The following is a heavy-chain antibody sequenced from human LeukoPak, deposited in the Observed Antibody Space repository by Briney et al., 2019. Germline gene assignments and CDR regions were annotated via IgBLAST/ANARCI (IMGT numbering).Heavy chain of an antibody. V-gene: IGHV3-53*01. J-gene: IGHJ5*02. D-gene: IGHD4-17*01. CDR3: IVFGDSNH. Sequence: GGSLRLSCAASGLTGSHNYVSWVRQAPGKGLEWVSAIHASGDTCYADSVKGRFTISRDTSKNTLYLQINSLRVEDTAVYYCIVFGDSNHWGQGTLVTVSS. CDR2: IHASGDT. CDR1: GLTGSHNY.